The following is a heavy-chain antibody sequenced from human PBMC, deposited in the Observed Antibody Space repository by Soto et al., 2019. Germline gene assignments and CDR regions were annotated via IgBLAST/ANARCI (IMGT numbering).Heavy chain of an antibody. D-gene: IGHD3-16*01. CDR2: IYYSGST. CDR1: GGSISSGGYY. Sequence: SETLSLTCTVSGGSISSGGYYWSWIRQHPGKGLEWIGYIYYSGSTYYNPSLKSRVTISVDTSKNQFSLKLSSVTAADTAVYYCERGREGEVMDVWGQGTTVTV. J-gene: IGHJ6*02. CDR3: ERGREGEVMDV. V-gene: IGHV4-31*03.